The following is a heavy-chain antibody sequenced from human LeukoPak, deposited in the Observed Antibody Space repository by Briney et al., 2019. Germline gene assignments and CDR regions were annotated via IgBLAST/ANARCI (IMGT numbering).Heavy chain of an antibody. CDR3: ARAVSSGYYNLYFDS. Sequence: GGSLRLSCAASGFTVSSNYMSWVRQAPGKGLEWVSVIYSGGNTYYADSVRGRFTISRDNAKNSLYLQMNSLRAEDTAVYYCARAVSSGYYNLYFDSWGQGTLVTVSS. J-gene: IGHJ4*02. CDR2: IYSGGNT. V-gene: IGHV3-66*01. D-gene: IGHD3-22*01. CDR1: GFTVSSNY.